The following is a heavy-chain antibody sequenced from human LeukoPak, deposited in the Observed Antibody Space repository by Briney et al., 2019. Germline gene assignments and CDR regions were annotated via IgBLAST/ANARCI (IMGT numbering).Heavy chain of an antibody. Sequence: SETLSLTCGVSGGSISSSYWWGWVRQPPGKGLEWIGYIYYSGSTNYNPSLKSRVTISVDTSKNQFSLKLSSVTAADTAVYYCARGRGGNNDYWGQGTLVTVSS. CDR3: ARGRGGNNDY. CDR2: IYYSGST. V-gene: IGHV4-4*02. CDR1: GGSISSSYW. J-gene: IGHJ4*02. D-gene: IGHD1/OR15-1a*01.